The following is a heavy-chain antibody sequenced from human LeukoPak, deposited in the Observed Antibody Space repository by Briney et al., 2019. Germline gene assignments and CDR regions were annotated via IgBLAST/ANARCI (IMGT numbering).Heavy chain of an antibody. CDR2: IIPIFGTT. J-gene: IGHJ6*02. CDR1: GYTFTSYY. V-gene: IGHV1-69*13. Sequence: ASVTVSCTASGYTFTSYYMHWVRQAPGQGLEWMGGIIPIFGTTNYAQKFQGRVTITADESTSTVYMELSSLRSEDTATYYCASSGVVSTNYYVMDVWGQGTTVTVSS. CDR3: ASSGVVSTNYYVMDV. D-gene: IGHD3-3*01.